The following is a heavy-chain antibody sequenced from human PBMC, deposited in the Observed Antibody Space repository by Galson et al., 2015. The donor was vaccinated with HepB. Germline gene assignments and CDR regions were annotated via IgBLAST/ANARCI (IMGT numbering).Heavy chain of an antibody. CDR3: AREVYCSGGSSAYGMDV. V-gene: IGHV1-46*01. Sequence: SVKVYCKASGYTFTSYYMHWVRQAPGQGLEWMGIINPSGGSTSYAQKFQGRVTMTRDTSTSTVYMELSSLRSEDTAVYYCAREVYCSGGSSAYGMDVWGQGTTVTVSS. J-gene: IGHJ6*02. CDR2: INPSGGST. D-gene: IGHD2-15*01. CDR1: GYTFTSYY.